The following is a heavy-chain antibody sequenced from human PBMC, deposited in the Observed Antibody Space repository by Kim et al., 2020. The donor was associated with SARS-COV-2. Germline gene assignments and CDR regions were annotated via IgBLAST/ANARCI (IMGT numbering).Heavy chain of an antibody. Sequence: ASVKVSCKASGYTFTSYYMHWVRQAPGQGLEWMGIINPSGGSTSYAQKFQGRVTMTRDTSTSTVYMELSSLRSEDTAVYYCARDLGYCGGDCSEQTYYYYGMDVWGQGTTVTVSS. CDR3: ARDLGYCGGDCSEQTYYYYGMDV. CDR2: INPSGGST. V-gene: IGHV1-46*01. D-gene: IGHD2-21*02. CDR1: GYTFTSYY. J-gene: IGHJ6*02.